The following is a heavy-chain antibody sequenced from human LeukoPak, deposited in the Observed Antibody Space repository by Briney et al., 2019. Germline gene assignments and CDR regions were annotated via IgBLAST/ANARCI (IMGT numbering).Heavy chain of an antibody. CDR1: GFTFDDYA. Sequence: GGSLRLSCAASGFTFDDYAMHWVRQAPGKGLEWVSGISWNSGSIGYADSVKGRFTISRDNAKNSLYLQMNSLRAEDTALYYCARVPTTYGMDVWGQGTTVTVSS. D-gene: IGHD1-14*01. V-gene: IGHV3-9*01. CDR2: ISWNSGSI. J-gene: IGHJ6*02. CDR3: ARVPTTYGMDV.